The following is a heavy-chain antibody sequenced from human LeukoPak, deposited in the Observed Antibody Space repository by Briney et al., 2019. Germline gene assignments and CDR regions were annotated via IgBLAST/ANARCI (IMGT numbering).Heavy chain of an antibody. CDR3: ATDLG. CDR2: VEHDGSRT. D-gene: IGHD4-17*01. V-gene: IGHV3-74*01. J-gene: IGHJ4*02. CDR1: GFTFTSYW. Sequence: GGSLRLSCAASGFTFTSYWMHWVRQPPGKGLVWVSRVEHDGSRTAYADSVTGRFTISRDNARNMVYLQMNSLRAEDTAVYYCATDLGWGQGSLVTVSS.